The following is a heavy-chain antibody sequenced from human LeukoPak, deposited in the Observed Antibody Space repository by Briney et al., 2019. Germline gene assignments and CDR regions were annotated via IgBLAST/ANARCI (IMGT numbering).Heavy chain of an antibody. CDR2: IHYSGST. CDR3: ANSKQYYYFDY. CDR1: GGSISSDYYY. Sequence: PSETLSLTCTVSGGSISSDYYYWSWIRQHPGKGLEWIGYIHYSGSTYYNPPLKRRVTISVDTSKNQFSLKLSSVTAADTAVYYCANSKQYYYFDYWGQGTLVTVSS. D-gene: IGHD6-13*01. V-gene: IGHV4-31*03. J-gene: IGHJ4*02.